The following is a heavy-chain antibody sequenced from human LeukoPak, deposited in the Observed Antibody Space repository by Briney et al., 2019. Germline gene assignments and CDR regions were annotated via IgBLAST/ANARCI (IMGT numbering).Heavy chain of an antibody. CDR2: IYYSGST. V-gene: IGHV4-39*01. Sequence: PSETLSLTCTVSGGSISSSSYYWGWIRQPPGKGLEWIGSIYYSGSTYYNPSLKSRVTISVDTSKNQFSLKLSSVTAADTAVHYCARHVIWSSGAQVFDPWGQGTLVTVSS. J-gene: IGHJ5*02. D-gene: IGHD2-21*01. CDR3: ARHVIWSSGAQVFDP. CDR1: GGSISSSSYY.